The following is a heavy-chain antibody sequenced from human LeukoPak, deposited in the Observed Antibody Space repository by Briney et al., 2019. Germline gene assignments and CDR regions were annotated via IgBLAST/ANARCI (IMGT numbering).Heavy chain of an antibody. D-gene: IGHD1-26*01. V-gene: IGHV1-8*01. CDR3: VSGGERGVGAYFRYYYYGMDV. J-gene: IGHJ6*02. CDR1: GYTFTSYD. CDR2: MNPNSGNT. Sequence: ASVKVSCKASGYTFTSYDINWVRQATGQGLEWMGWMNPNSGNTGYAQKFQGRVTMTRNTSISTAYMELSSLRSEDTAVYYCVSGGERGVGAYFRYYYYGMDVWGQGTTVTVSS.